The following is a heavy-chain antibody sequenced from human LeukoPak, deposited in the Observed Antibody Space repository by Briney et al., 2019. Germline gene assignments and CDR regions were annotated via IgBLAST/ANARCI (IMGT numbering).Heavy chain of an antibody. J-gene: IGHJ5*02. V-gene: IGHV4-34*01. CDR2: INHSGST. Sequence: PSETLSLTCAVYGGSFSGYYWSWIRQPPGKGLEWIGEINHSGSTNYNPSLKSRVTISVDTPKNQFSLKLSSVTAADTAVYYCARGLSIVVVPAANKPWFDPWGQGTLVTVSS. D-gene: IGHD2-2*01. CDR1: GGSFSGYY. CDR3: ARGLSIVVVPAANKPWFDP.